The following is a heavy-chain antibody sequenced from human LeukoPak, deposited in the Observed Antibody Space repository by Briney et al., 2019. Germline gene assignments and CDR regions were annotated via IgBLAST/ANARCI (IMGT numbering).Heavy chain of an antibody. J-gene: IGHJ4*02. CDR2: LRGDGDT. CDR1: GFTFSSYA. D-gene: IGHD3-16*01. V-gene: IGHV3-23*01. Sequence: GGSLRLSCAASGFTFSSYAMSWVRLAPARGLEWVSSLRGDGDTFYADSVKGRFTLSRDESRNTVYLQMNNLRVEDTAVYFCAKASWVSRSDAVLWGQGTLVTVSS. CDR3: AKASWVSRSDAVL.